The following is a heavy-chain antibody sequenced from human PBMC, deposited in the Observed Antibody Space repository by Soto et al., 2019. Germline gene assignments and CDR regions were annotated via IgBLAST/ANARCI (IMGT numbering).Heavy chain of an antibody. CDR1: SGSIITYY. V-gene: IGHV4-59*01. J-gene: IGHJ3*01. CDR3: SSLLKLATATGAAFDL. CDR2: IYYSGST. D-gene: IGHD2-21*02. Sequence: QVQLQESGPGLVKPSETLSLTCTVSSGSIITYYWSWIRQPPGKGLEWIGFIYYSGSTNYNSFLKSRVTMSVDMSSQQISLNLNSGTAADTAVDYCSSLLKLATATGAAFDLWGQGTMVTVSS.